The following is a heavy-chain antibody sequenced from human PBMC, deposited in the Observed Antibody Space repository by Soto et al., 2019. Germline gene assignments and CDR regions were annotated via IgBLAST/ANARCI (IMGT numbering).Heavy chain of an antibody. CDR2: IVVGSGNT. J-gene: IGHJ5*02. D-gene: IGHD6-19*01. CDR1: GLTFTSSA. Sequence: EASVKVSCKASGLTFTSSAVQWVRQARGQRLEWIGWIVVGSGNTNYAQKFQERVTITRDMSTSTAYMELNTLRAEDTAVYYCAKNRNTGVAGTSCWFGPWGQGTLVTVSS. CDR3: AKNRNTGVAGTSCWFGP. V-gene: IGHV1-58*01.